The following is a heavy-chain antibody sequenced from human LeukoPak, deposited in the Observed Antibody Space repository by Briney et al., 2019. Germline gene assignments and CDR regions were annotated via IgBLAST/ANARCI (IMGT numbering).Heavy chain of an antibody. CDR2: ISGRSNNT. V-gene: IGHV3-23*01. J-gene: IGHJ4*02. D-gene: IGHD3-9*01. CDR1: GFIFSNYA. CDR3: AKWGDYDVLTGYYVSDF. Sequence: GASLRLSCAASGFIFSNYAMYWVRQSPGKGLEWVSAISGRSNNTYYADSVKGRFTISRDSSKNTLYLQMNSLRADDTAVYYCAKWGDYDVLTGYYVSDFWGQGTLVTVSS.